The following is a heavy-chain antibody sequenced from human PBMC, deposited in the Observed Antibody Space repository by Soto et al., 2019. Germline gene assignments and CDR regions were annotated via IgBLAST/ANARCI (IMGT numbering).Heavy chain of an antibody. CDR3: ARQGSGGSHDAFDV. D-gene: IGHD2-15*01. CDR1: GYSFPSYW. Sequence: PGESRKISCKGSGYSFPSYWIGWVRQMPGKGLEWMGIIYPGDSDTTYGPSFQGQVTISVDKSISTAYLQWNSLKASDTAMYYCARQGSGGSHDAFDVWGQGTMVTVSS. J-gene: IGHJ3*01. V-gene: IGHV5-51*01. CDR2: IYPGDSDT.